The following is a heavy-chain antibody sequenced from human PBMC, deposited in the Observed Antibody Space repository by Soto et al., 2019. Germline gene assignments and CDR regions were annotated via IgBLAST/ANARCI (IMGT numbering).Heavy chain of an antibody. D-gene: IGHD6-13*01. V-gene: IGHV4-4*02. CDR1: GDSISSSNW. J-gene: IGHJ6*02. CDR3: ARYSASGFYYYFGMDV. Sequence: SETLSLTCAVSGDSISSSNWWTWVRQPPGKGLEWIGDIYHTGITNYNPSLKSRVTILVDKSKNQFSLKLTSVTAADTAVYYCARYSASGFYYYFGMDVWGQGTTVTVSS. CDR2: IYHTGIT.